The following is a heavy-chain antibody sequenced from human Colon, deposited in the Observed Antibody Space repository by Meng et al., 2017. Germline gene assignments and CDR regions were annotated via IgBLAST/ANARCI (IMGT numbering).Heavy chain of an antibody. J-gene: IGHJ4*02. Sequence: QVQLVQSGAEMKKPGASVKVSCKASGYTFTTYETNWVRQATGQGLEWMGWMNPDSGDTGYAQKFQGRLTMTRDTSISAAYMELTSLRSEDTAVYYCARGGYYYDSSGFRAALDYWGQGALVTVSS. CDR3: ARGGYYYDSSGFRAALDY. V-gene: IGHV1-8*01. D-gene: IGHD3-22*01. CDR2: MNPDSGDT. CDR1: GYTFTTYE.